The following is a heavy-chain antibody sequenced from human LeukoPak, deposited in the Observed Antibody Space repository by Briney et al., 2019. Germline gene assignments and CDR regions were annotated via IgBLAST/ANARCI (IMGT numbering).Heavy chain of an antibody. CDR1: GGSISSSSYY. CDR3: ARRGYCSSTSCYLSELTGFDY. CDR2: IYYSGST. J-gene: IGHJ4*02. Sequence: SETLSLTCTVSGGSISSSSYYWGWIRQPPGKGLEWIGSIYYSGSTYYNPSLKSRVTISVDTSKNQFSLKLSSVTAADTAVYYCARRGYCSSTSCYLSELTGFDYWGQGTLVTVSS. D-gene: IGHD2-2*01. V-gene: IGHV4-39*07.